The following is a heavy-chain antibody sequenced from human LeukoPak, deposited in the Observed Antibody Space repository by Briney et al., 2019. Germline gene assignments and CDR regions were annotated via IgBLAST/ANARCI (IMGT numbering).Heavy chain of an antibody. Sequence: ASVKVSCKASGYTFTTYFLHWVRQAPGQGLEWMGIINPSGGSTSYAQKFQGRVTMTRDMSTSTVYMELSSLRSEDTAVYYCARGYSYGYDAFDIWGQGTMVTVSS. CDR2: INPSGGST. V-gene: IGHV1-46*01. J-gene: IGHJ3*02. CDR1: GYTFTTYF. D-gene: IGHD5-18*01. CDR3: ARGYSYGYDAFDI.